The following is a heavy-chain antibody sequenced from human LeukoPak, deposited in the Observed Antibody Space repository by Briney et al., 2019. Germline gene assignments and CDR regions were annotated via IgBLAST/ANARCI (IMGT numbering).Heavy chain of an antibody. V-gene: IGHV3-30-3*01. CDR2: ISYDGSNK. D-gene: IGHD6-13*01. Sequence: GGSLRLSCAASGFTFSSYAMHWVRQAPGKGLEWVAVISYDGSNKYYADSVKGRFTISRDNSKNTLYLQMNSLRAEDTAVYYCASPSHGLIAAAGAPYYFDYWGQGTLVTVSS. J-gene: IGHJ4*02. CDR3: ASPSHGLIAAAGAPYYFDY. CDR1: GFTFSSYA.